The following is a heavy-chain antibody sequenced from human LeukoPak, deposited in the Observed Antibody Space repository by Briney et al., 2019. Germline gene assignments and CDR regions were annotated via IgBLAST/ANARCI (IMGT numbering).Heavy chain of an antibody. CDR2: ISGSGGTT. V-gene: IGHV3-23*01. Sequence: GGSLRLSCAASGFTFSSYAMSWVRQAPGKGLEWVSAISGSGGTTHYADSVKGRFTISRDNSKNTLYLQMNSLRAEDTAVYYCARESGGGYYYDSSGYPYFDYWGQGTLVTVSS. J-gene: IGHJ4*02. D-gene: IGHD3-22*01. CDR1: GFTFSSYA. CDR3: ARESGGGYYYDSSGYPYFDY.